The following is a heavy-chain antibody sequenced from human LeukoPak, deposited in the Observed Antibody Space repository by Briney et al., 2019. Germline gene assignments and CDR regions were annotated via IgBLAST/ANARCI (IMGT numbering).Heavy chain of an antibody. D-gene: IGHD2-2*01. J-gene: IGHJ5*02. CDR3: ARSVVPAAMSWFDP. CDR1: GGSISSYY. Sequence: PSETLSLTCTVSGGSISSYYWSWIRQPPGKGLEWMGYIYYSGSTNYNPSLKSRVTISVDTSKNQFSLKLSSVTAADTAVYYCARSVVPAAMSWFDPWGQGTLVTVSS. CDR2: IYYSGST. V-gene: IGHV4-59*01.